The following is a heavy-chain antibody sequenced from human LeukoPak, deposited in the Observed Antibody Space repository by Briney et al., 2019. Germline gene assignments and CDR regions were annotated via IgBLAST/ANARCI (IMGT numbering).Heavy chain of an antibody. J-gene: IGHJ4*02. D-gene: IGHD1-26*01. CDR1: GGTFSSYA. Sequence: SVKVSCKASGGTFSSYAISWVRQAPGQGLEWMGGFIPFFGTANYAQKFQGRVTITADESTSTAYMELSSLRSEDTAVYYCARAGVGATGYFDYWGQGTLVTVSS. CDR2: FIPFFGTA. CDR3: ARAGVGATGYFDY. V-gene: IGHV1-69*13.